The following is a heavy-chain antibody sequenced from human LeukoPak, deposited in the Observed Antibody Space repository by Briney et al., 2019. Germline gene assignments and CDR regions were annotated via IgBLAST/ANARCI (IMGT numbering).Heavy chain of an antibody. D-gene: IGHD2-2*01. V-gene: IGHV5-10-1*01. CDR1: GYSFTSYW. Sequence: GEALKISCKGSGYSFTSYWISWVRQMPGEGLEWMGRIDPSDSYTIYSPSFQGHVTISDDKSISTAYLQWSSLKASDTAMYSCARQNCSSTSCLLDYWGQGTLVTVSS. CDR3: ARQNCSSTSCLLDY. J-gene: IGHJ4*02. CDR2: IDPSDSYT.